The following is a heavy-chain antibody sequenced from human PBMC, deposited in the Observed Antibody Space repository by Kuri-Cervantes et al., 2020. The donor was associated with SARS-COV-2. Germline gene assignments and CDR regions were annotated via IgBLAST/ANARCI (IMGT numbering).Heavy chain of an antibody. D-gene: IGHD2-21*02. CDR1: GGSISSSSYY. CDR3: ARDIVVVTASWFDP. CDR2: ISYNGST. Sequence: SETLSLTCTVSGGSISSSSYYWGWIRQPPGKGLEWIGSISYNGSTYYNPSLKSRVTISVDTSKNQFSLKLSSVTAADTAVYYCARDIVVVTASWFDPWGQGTLVTVSS. J-gene: IGHJ5*02. V-gene: IGHV4-39*07.